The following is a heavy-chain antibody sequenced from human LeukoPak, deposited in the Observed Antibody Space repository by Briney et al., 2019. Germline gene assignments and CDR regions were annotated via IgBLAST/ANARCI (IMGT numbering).Heavy chain of an antibody. Sequence: ASVKVSCKASGYTFTGYYMHWVRQPPGQGLEWMGWINPNSGGTNYAQKFQGRVTMTRDTSISTAYMELSRLRSDDTAVYYCARGGDSSGYYPFDYWGQGTLVTVSS. CDR2: INPNSGGT. CDR1: GYTFTGYY. V-gene: IGHV1-2*02. D-gene: IGHD3-22*01. CDR3: ARGGDSSGYYPFDY. J-gene: IGHJ4*02.